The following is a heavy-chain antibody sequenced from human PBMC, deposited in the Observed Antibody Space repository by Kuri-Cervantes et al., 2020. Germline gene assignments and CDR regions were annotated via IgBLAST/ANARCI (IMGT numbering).Heavy chain of an antibody. J-gene: IGHJ6*02. D-gene: IGHD2-21*02. CDR3: ARATADGMDI. Sequence: GGSLRLSCAAAGFTFSSYDMHWVRQATGKGLEWVSAIGTAGDTYYPGSVKGRFTISRDNAENSLYLQMNSLRAEDTAVYYCARATADGMDIWGQGTTVTV. V-gene: IGHV3-13*01. CDR1: GFTFSSYD. CDR2: IGTAGDT.